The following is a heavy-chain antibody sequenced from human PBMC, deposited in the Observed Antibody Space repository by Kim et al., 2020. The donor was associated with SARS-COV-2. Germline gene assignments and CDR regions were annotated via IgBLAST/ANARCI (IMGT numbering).Heavy chain of an antibody. V-gene: IGHV3-11*05. D-gene: IGHD6-13*01. CDR3: ARDSSSWYHLSYY. J-gene: IGHJ4*02. Sequence: YADSVKGRFTISRDNAKKSLYLQMNSRRAEDTAVYYCARDSSSWYHLSYYWGQGTLVTVSS.